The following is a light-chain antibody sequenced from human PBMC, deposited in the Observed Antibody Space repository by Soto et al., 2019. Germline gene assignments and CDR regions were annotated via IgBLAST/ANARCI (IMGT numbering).Light chain of an antibody. CDR1: SSDVGGYNY. Sequence: HSALTQPASVSGSPGQSITISCTGTSSDVGGYNYVSWYQQYPGKAPKLMIYEVSNRPSGVSNRFSGSKSGNTASLTISGLQAEDEADYYCSSYTSSSTLVFGGGTQLTVL. J-gene: IGLJ7*01. V-gene: IGLV2-14*01. CDR2: EVS. CDR3: SSYTSSSTLV.